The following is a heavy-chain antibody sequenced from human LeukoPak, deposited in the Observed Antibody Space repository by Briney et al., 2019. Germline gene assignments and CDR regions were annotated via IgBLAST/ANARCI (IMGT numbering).Heavy chain of an antibody. J-gene: IGHJ4*02. D-gene: IGHD5-12*01. CDR2: IYYSGST. V-gene: IGHV4-59*01. CDR3: ARGGGRVATIY. CDR1: GGSISSYY. Sequence: SETLSLTCTVSGGSISSYYWSWIRQPPGKGLEWIGYIYYSGSTNYNPSLKSRVTISVDTSKNQFSLKLSSVTAADTAVYYCARGGGRVATIYWGQGTLVTVSS.